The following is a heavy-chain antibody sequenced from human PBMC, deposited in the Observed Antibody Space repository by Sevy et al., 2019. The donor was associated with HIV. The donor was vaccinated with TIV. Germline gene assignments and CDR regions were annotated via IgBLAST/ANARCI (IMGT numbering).Heavy chain of an antibody. Sequence: GGSLRLSCAASGFSLNTYWMSWVRQAPGKGLEWVANIKQDGSVTYYVDSVKGRFTISRDNARNFLFQQMNSLRAEATAHYYGVGAVAADGSFWGQGTLVTVSS. CDR1: GFSLNTYW. J-gene: IGHJ4*02. D-gene: IGHD6-13*01. V-gene: IGHV3-7*01. CDR2: IKQDGSVT. CDR3: VGAVAADGSF.